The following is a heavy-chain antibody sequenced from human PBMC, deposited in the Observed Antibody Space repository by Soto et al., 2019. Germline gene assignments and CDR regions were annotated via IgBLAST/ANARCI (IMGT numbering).Heavy chain of an antibody. J-gene: IGHJ4*02. Sequence: SETLSLTCAVYGGSFSGYYWSWIRQPPGKGLEWIGEINHSGSTNYNPSLKSRVTISVDTSKNQFSLKLSSVTAADTAVYYCARGQPSTYYYDSSGYYPFDYWGQGTLVTVSS. V-gene: IGHV4-34*01. CDR2: INHSGST. D-gene: IGHD3-22*01. CDR1: GGSFSGYY. CDR3: ARGQPSTYYYDSSGYYPFDY.